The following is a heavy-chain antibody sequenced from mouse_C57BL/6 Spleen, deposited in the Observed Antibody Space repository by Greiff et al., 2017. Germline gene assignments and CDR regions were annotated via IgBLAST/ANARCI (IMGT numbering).Heavy chain of an antibody. CDR3: AREEIYYGSWFAD. CDR2: IYPGSGST. J-gene: IGHJ3*01. D-gene: IGHD2-1*01. V-gene: IGHV1-55*01. Sequence: QVQLQQPGAELVKPGASVKMSCKASGYTFTSYWITWVKQRPGQGLEWIGDIYPGSGSTNYNEKFKSKATLTVDTSSSTAYMQLSSLTSEDSAVYYCAREEIYYGSWFADWGQGTLVTVSA. CDR1: GYTFTSYW.